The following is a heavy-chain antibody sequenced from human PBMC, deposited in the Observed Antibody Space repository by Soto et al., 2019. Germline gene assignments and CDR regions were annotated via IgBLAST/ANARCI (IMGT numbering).Heavy chain of an antibody. D-gene: IGHD3-22*01. Sequence: SGPTLVNPTQTLTLTCTFSGFSLSTSGMRVSWIRQPPGKALEWLARIDWDDDKFYSTSLKTRLTISKDTSKNQVVLTMTNMDPVDTATYYCARSTYYYDSSGYYFDYWGQGTLVTVSS. CDR3: ARSTYYYDSSGYYFDY. CDR1: GFSLSTSGMR. V-gene: IGHV2-70*04. J-gene: IGHJ4*02. CDR2: IDWDDDK.